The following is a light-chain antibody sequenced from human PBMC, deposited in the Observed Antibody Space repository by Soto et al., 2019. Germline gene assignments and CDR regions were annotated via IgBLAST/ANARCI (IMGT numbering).Light chain of an antibody. J-gene: IGKJ1*01. Sequence: SQSPGTLSLSPGERATRSCRASQSVSSSYLAWYQQKPGQAPRLLIYGASSRATGIPDRFSGSGSGTDFTLTISRLEPEDFAVYYCQQYGSSPRFGQGTKVDIK. V-gene: IGKV3-20*01. CDR2: GAS. CDR3: QQYGSSPR. CDR1: QSVSSSY.